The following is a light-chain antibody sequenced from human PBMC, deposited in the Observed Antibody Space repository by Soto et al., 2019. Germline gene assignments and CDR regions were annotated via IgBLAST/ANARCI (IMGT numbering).Light chain of an antibody. CDR2: EVN. Sequence: HCVLKQPVSASGVDVEAVTLSCTGTSSDVGRYNYVSWYQQHPGKAPKLMISEVNKRASGVPDRFSGSKSGNTASLTVSGLQAEDEADYYCSSYAGTPFVFGTGTKVTVL. J-gene: IGLJ1*01. CDR3: SSYAGTPFV. CDR1: SSDVGRYNY. V-gene: IGLV2-8*01.